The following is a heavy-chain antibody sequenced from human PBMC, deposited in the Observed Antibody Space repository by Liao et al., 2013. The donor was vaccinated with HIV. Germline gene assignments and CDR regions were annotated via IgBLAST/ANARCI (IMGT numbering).Heavy chain of an antibody. CDR3: ARSPESFGVAMGWFDP. CDR1: GGSISSGSYY. J-gene: IGHJ5*02. D-gene: IGHD3-3*01. CDR2: IYISGST. Sequence: QVQLQESGPGLVKPSQTLSLTCTVSGGSISSGSYYWSWIRQPAGKGLEWIGRIYISGSTNYNPSLKGRVTILVDTSTNAFSLRLTSVTAADTAVYYCARSPESFGVAMGWFDPWGQGTLVTVSS. V-gene: IGHV4-61*02.